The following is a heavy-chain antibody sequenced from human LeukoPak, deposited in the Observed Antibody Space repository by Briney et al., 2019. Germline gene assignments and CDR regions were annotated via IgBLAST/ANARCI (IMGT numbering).Heavy chain of an antibody. CDR3: ARASRTTVTTMGYYYYYGMDV. Sequence: PSETLSLTCTVSGGSISSYYWSWIRQPAGKGLEWIGRIYTSGSTNYNPSLKSRVTMSVDTPKNQFSLKLSSVTAADTAVYYCARASRTTVTTMGYYYYYGMDVWGQGTTVTVSS. CDR1: GGSISSYY. CDR2: IYTSGST. D-gene: IGHD4-17*01. J-gene: IGHJ6*02. V-gene: IGHV4-4*07.